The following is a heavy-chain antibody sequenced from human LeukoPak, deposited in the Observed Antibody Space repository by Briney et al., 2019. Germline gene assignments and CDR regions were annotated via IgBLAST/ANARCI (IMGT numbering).Heavy chain of an antibody. D-gene: IGHD3-22*01. Sequence: ASVKVSCKASGYSFTSYAINWVRQAPGQGLEWMGWINTNIGNPTYAQGFTGRFVFSLDTSVSTAYLQISSLKAEDTAVYYCARARTYYYDSSGYYFTGNMDVWGKGTTVTVSS. J-gene: IGHJ6*04. CDR2: INTNIGNP. V-gene: IGHV7-4-1*02. CDR1: GYSFTSYA. CDR3: ARARTYYYDSSGYYFTGNMDV.